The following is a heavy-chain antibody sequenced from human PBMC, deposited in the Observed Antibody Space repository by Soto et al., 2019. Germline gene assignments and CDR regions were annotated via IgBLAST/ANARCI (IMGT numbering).Heavy chain of an antibody. D-gene: IGHD3-3*01. Sequence: GSLRLSCAASGFTLSSYAMSWVRQAPGKGLEWVSGSSGSGDNTYYADSVKGRFTISRDNSENTLFLEMSSLRAEDTAVYYCAKDPVSSYDLWSGYDYWGQETLVTVSS. V-gene: IGHV3-23*01. CDR1: GFTLSSYA. J-gene: IGHJ4*02. CDR3: AKDPVSSYDLWSGYDY. CDR2: SSGSGDNT.